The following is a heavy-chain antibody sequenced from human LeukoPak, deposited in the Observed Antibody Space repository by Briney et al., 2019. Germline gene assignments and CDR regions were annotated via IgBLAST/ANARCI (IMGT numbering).Heavy chain of an antibody. J-gene: IGHJ5*02. CDR1: GFTVSSNY. D-gene: IGHD3-16*01. CDR3: VTRLA. V-gene: IGHV3-53*01. Sequence: GGSLRLSCAASGFTVSSNYMSWVRQAPGKGLDRVSMIYSGGSTNYADSVKGRFTISRDSSKNTLYLQMNSLRAEDTAVYYCVTRLAWGQGTLVTVSS. CDR2: IYSGGST.